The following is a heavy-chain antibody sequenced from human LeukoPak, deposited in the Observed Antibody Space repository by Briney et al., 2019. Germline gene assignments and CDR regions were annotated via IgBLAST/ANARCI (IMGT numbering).Heavy chain of an antibody. J-gene: IGHJ4*02. CDR2: MNPNSGNT. Sequence: ASVKVSCKASGYTFTSYDVNWVRQATGQGLEWMGWMNPNSGNTGYAQKFQGRVTISRNTSITTAYMELSGLTSADTAVYYCASYSGYAQWGQGTLVTVSS. D-gene: IGHD5-12*01. CDR1: GYTFTSYD. CDR3: ASYSGYAQ. V-gene: IGHV1-8*03.